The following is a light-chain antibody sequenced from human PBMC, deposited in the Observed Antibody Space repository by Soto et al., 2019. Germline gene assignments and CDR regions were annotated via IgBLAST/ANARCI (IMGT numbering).Light chain of an antibody. CDR1: SSNIGGGYD. J-gene: IGLJ2*01. Sequence: QLVLTQPPSVSGAPGQRVTISCTGSSSNIGGGYDVHWYQQLPGTAPKVLIYGNINRPSGVPDRFSGSTSGTSASLAITGLQAEDEADYYCQSYDSSLSGYVVFGGGTKLTVL. CDR3: QSYDSSLSGYVV. CDR2: GNI. V-gene: IGLV1-40*01.